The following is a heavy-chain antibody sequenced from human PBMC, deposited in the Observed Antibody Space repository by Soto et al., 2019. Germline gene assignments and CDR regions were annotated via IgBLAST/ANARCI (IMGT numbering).Heavy chain of an antibody. CDR1: GYTFTNYG. Sequence: GESLKLFCQTPGYTFTNYGIGWVRHMPGRGLEWMGLIFPRDSDPRYNSCFEGPVTISSDRSIATANLQWTSLKAADSAIYFCTRLGARLQPIDYWGQGTPVTVSS. D-gene: IGHD4-4*01. CDR3: TRLGARLQPIDY. V-gene: IGHV5-51*01. CDR2: IFPRDSDP. J-gene: IGHJ4*02.